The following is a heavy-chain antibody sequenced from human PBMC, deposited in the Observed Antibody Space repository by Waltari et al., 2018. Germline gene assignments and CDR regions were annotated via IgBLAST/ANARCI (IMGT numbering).Heavy chain of an antibody. D-gene: IGHD7-27*01. CDR1: GFTFSSYA. V-gene: IGHV3-23*03. CDR2: IYSGGST. CDR3: AKDQTPRLGTIDY. Sequence: EVQLLESGGGLVQPGGSLRLSCAASGFTFSSYAMSWVRQAPGKGLEWVSVIYSGGSTYYADSVKGRFTISRDNSKNTLYLQMNSLRAEDTAVYYCAKDQTPRLGTIDYWGQGTLVTVSS. J-gene: IGHJ4*02.